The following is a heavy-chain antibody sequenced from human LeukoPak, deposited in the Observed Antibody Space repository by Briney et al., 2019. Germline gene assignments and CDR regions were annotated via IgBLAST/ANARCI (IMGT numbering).Heavy chain of an antibody. CDR2: IIPIFGTA. V-gene: IGHV1-69*06. CDR1: GGTFSSYA. D-gene: IGHD3-10*01. CDR3: ARDWPPTRITMVRGVPDY. J-gene: IGHJ4*02. Sequence: SVKVSCKASGGTFSSYAISWVRQAPGQGLEWMGGIIPIFGTANYAQKFQGRVTITADKSTSTAYMELSSLRSEDTAVYYCARDWPPTRITMVRGVPDYWGQGTLVTVSS.